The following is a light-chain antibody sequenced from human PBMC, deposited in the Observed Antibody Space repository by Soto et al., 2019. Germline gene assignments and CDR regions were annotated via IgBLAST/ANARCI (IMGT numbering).Light chain of an antibody. Sequence: EIVLTQSPATLSLSPGERATLSCRASQSVSSYLAWYQQKPGQAPRLLIYDASNRATGIPARFSGSGSGTDFTLTISSLEPEDFAFYYCQQRSNWPPTITFGGGTKVEIK. V-gene: IGKV3-11*01. J-gene: IGKJ4*01. CDR1: QSVSSY. CDR3: QQRSNWPPTIT. CDR2: DAS.